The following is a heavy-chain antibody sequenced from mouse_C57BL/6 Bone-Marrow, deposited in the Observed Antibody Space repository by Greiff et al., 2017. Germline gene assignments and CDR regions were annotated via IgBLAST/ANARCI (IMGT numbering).Heavy chain of an antibody. D-gene: IGHD2-3*01. Sequence: QVQLQQSGAELARPGASVKMSCKASGYTFTSYTMHWVKQRPGQGLEWIGYINPSSGYTKYNQKFKDKATLTADKSSSTAYMQLSSLTSEDSAVYYCATYDGHYEGGYAMDYWGQGTSVTVSS. J-gene: IGHJ4*01. V-gene: IGHV1-4*01. CDR3: ATYDGHYEGGYAMDY. CDR1: GYTFTSYT. CDR2: INPSSGYT.